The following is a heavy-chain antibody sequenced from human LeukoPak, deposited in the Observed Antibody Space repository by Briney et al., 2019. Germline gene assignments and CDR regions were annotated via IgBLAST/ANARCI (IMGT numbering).Heavy chain of an antibody. CDR3: ARDWGGYGLDV. J-gene: IGHJ6*02. D-gene: IGHD3-16*01. CDR2: ISSRSSDI. Sequence: GGSLRLSCAASGFAFYDYSMNWVRQAPGKGLEWVSTISSRSSDIYYADSVRGRLTISRDNAQNSLYLQMNSLRVEETAVYYCARDWGGYGLDVWGQGTTVTVSS. V-gene: IGHV3-21*01. CDR1: GFAFYDYS.